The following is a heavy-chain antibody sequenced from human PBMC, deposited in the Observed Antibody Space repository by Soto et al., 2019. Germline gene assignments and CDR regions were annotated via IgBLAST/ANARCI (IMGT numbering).Heavy chain of an antibody. CDR3: ARGVSNYDFWSGYSHYYYYMDV. D-gene: IGHD3-3*01. CDR2: INHSGSS. CDR1: GGSFSGYY. V-gene: IGHV4-34*01. Sequence: SETLSLTWAVYGGSFSGYYWSWIRKTPGKGLEWIGEINHSGSSNYNPSLKSRVTISVDTSKSQFSLKLSSVTAADTAIYYCARGVSNYDFWSGYSHYYYYMDVWGKGTTVTVSS. J-gene: IGHJ6*03.